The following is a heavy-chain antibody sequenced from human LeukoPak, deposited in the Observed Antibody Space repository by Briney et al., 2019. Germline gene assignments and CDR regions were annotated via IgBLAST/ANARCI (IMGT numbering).Heavy chain of an antibody. Sequence: WGSLRLSGAASGFTFSSYSMNWVRQAPGKGLEWVSSISSRSSYIYYADSVKGRFTISRDNAKNSLYLQMNSLRAEDTAVYYCAELGITMIGGVWGKGTTVTISS. J-gene: IGHJ6*04. CDR3: AELGITMIGGV. CDR2: ISSRSSYI. CDR1: GFTFSSYS. V-gene: IGHV3-21*01. D-gene: IGHD3-10*02.